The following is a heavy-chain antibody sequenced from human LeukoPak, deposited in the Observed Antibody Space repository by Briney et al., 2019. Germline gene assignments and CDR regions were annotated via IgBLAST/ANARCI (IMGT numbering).Heavy chain of an antibody. J-gene: IGHJ4*02. CDR2: IYYSGST. D-gene: IGHD6-13*01. V-gene: IGHV4-39*01. Sequence: TSETLSLTCTVSGGSISSSSYYWGWIRQPPGKGLEWIGSIYYSGSTYYNPSLKSRVTISVDTSKNQFSLELSSVTAADTAVYYCARQAYSSSWYYFDYWGQGTLVTVSS. CDR1: GGSISSSSYY. CDR3: ARQAYSSSWYYFDY.